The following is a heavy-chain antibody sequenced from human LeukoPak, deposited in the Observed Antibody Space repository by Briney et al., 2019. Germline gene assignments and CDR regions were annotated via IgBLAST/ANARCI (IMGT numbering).Heavy chain of an antibody. CDR1: GYTFTGYY. CDR3: ARGDYGDPPLNY. J-gene: IGHJ4*02. V-gene: IGHV1-2*02. Sequence: ASVKVSCKGSGYTFTGYYMHWVRQAPGQGLQWMGWINPNTGGTNYAQKSQGRVTMTRDTSISTAYMELSRLRSDDTAVYYCARGDYGDPPLNYWGQGTLVTVSS. D-gene: IGHD4/OR15-4a*01. CDR2: INPNTGGT.